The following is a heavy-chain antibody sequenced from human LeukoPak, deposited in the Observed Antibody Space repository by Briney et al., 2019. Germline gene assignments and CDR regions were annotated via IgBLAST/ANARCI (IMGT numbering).Heavy chain of an antibody. D-gene: IGHD3-10*01. V-gene: IGHV3-48*01. CDR2: VSSSGSST. CDR3: AREGYYGSGSPPSLYFDY. CDR1: GFSFNNYF. Sequence: PGGSLRLSCAASGFSFNNYFMNWVRQGPGKGLELVSSVSSSGSSTYYADSVKGRFTISRDNSRSTLYLQMNSLRPEDTAIYYCAREGYYGSGSPPSLYFDYWGQGTLVTVSS. J-gene: IGHJ4*02.